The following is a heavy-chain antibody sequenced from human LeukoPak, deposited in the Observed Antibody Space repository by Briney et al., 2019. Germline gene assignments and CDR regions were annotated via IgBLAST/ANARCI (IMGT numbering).Heavy chain of an antibody. V-gene: IGHV1-2*02. J-gene: IGHJ4*02. Sequence: GASVKVSCKAPGYTFTGYYMHWVRQAPGQGLEWMGWINPNSGGTNYARTFQGRVTMTRDTSISTAYMELSRLRSDDTAVYYCARKERGDTYYYDRSGHADHWGQGTLVTVSS. CDR2: INPNSGGT. CDR1: GYTFTGYY. CDR3: ARKERGDTYYYDRSGHADH. D-gene: IGHD3-22*01.